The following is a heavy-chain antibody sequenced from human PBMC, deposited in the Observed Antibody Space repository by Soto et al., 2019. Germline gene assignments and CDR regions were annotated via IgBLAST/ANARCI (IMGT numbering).Heavy chain of an antibody. Sequence: SETLSLTCTVSGGSISSYYWSWIRQPPGKGLEWIGYIYYSGSTTYNPSLRSRVTISVDTSKNQFSLKLSSVTAADTAVYYCARLGHVYYYDSSGYPYYFDYWGQGTLVTVSS. CDR3: ARLGHVYYYDSSGYPYYFDY. J-gene: IGHJ4*02. CDR2: IYYSGST. D-gene: IGHD3-22*01. V-gene: IGHV4-59*01. CDR1: GGSISSYY.